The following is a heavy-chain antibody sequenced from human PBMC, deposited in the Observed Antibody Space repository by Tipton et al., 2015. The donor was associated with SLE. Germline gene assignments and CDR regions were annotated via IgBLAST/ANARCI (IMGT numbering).Heavy chain of an antibody. Sequence: SLRLSCAASGFTVSSNYMSWVRQAPGKGLEWVSVIYSGGGTYYADSVKGRFTISRHTSKNTLYLQMNSLRAEDTAVYYCARGRADGAWYAFDIWGQGTMVTVS. CDR3: ARGRADGAWYAFDI. J-gene: IGHJ3*02. CDR1: GFTVSSNY. D-gene: IGHD2-8*02. CDR2: IYSGGGT. V-gene: IGHV3-53*04.